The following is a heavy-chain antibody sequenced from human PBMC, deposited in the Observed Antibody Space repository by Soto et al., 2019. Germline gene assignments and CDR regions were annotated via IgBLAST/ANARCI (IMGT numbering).Heavy chain of an antibody. V-gene: IGHV4-34*01. Sequence: SETLSLTCAVYGGSFSGYYWSWIRQPPGKGLEWIGEINHSGSTNYNPSLKSRVTISVDTSKNQFSLKLSSVTAADTAVYYCARGQAKFNYYYMDVWGKGTTVTVSS. CDR2: INHSGST. CDR1: GGSFSGYY. J-gene: IGHJ6*03. CDR3: ARGQAKFNYYYMDV.